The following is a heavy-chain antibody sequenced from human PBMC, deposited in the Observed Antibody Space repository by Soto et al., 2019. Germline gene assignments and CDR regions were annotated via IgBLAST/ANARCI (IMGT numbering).Heavy chain of an antibody. Sequence: EVQLVESGGGLVQPGESQKLSCAASGYTIRGSAVHWVRQASGKGLEWVGRIRSKTHNYATDYIASVKGRFTMSRDDSNNTAYLQMNGLKTDDTAVYYCTRSGGSYSFGYWGQGTLVTVSP. V-gene: IGHV3-73*02. CDR2: IRSKTHNYAT. J-gene: IGHJ4*02. CDR1: GYTIRGSA. D-gene: IGHD1-26*01. CDR3: TRSGGSYSFGY.